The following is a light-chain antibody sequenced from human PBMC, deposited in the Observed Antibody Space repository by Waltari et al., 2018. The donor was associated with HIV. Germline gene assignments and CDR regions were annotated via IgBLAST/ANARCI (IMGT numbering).Light chain of an antibody. Sequence: DIQMTQSPTSLSTSIGDRVTITCRTSQNISNFLNWYQQKPGKAPKLLIYAASNLQSGVPSRFSGRGSGTDFTLTISSLQPEDFATYFCQQSYSTPSITFGQGTRLEIK. V-gene: IGKV1-39*01. J-gene: IGKJ5*01. CDR1: QNISNF. CDR3: QQSYSTPSIT. CDR2: AAS.